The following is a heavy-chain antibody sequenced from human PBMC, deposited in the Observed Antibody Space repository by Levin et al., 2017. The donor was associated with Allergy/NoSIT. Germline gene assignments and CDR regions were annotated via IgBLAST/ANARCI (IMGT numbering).Heavy chain of an antibody. D-gene: IGHD3-22*01. CDR1: GSSLSAYG. J-gene: IGHJ6*02. V-gene: IGHV3-30*18. CDR3: AKDRAENCESCGQTVSYFYFYGMDV. CDR2: ISYDGNNK. Sequence: PGGSLRLSCAASGSSLSAYGMHWVRQAPGKGLEWVAVISYDGNNKYYVGSVRGRFTISRDNSKNTLYLQMNSLRPEDKAVYYCAKDRAENCESCGQTVSYFYFYGMDVWGQGTTVTVSS.